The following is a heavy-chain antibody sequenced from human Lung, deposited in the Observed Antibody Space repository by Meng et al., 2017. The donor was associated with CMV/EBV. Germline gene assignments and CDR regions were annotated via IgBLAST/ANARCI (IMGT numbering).Heavy chain of an antibody. CDR1: GFRFDDYG. CDR2: IRHDGTNK. CDR3: AKDLLLFGGPNAYFDQ. J-gene: IGHJ4*02. V-gene: IGHV3-30*02. Sequence: LSLTCAASGFRFDDYGMHWVRQTPGKGLEWVAFIRHDGTNKFYGASVKGRFTISRDNSKSTVYLQMNSLRPEETALYYCAKDLLLFGGPNAYFDQWGQGTLVTVSS. D-gene: IGHD3-16*01.